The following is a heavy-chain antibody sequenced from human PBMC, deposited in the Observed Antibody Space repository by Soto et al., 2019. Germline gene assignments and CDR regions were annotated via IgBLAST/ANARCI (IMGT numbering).Heavy chain of an antibody. CDR3: ARDSKGWELLYY. Sequence: SETLSLTCTVSGGSISSGGYYWSWIRQHPGKGLEWIGYIYYSGSTYYNPSLKSRVTISVDTSKNQFSLKLSSVTAADTAVYYCARDSKGWELLYYWGQGTLVTVSS. CDR1: GGSISSGGYY. J-gene: IGHJ4*02. V-gene: IGHV4-31*03. D-gene: IGHD1-26*01. CDR2: IYYSGST.